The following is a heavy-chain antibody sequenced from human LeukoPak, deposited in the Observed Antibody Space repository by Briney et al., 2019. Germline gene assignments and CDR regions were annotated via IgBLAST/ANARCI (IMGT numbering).Heavy chain of an antibody. D-gene: IGHD4-17*01. CDR1: GGSFSGYY. CDR3: ARSFGDYGDADY. Sequence: SGTLSLTCAVYGGSFSGYYWSWIRQPPGKGLEWIGEINHSGSTNYNPSLKSRVTISVDTSKNQFSLKLSSVTAADTAVYYCARSFGDYGDADYWGQGTLVTVSS. J-gene: IGHJ4*02. V-gene: IGHV4-34*01. CDR2: INHSGST.